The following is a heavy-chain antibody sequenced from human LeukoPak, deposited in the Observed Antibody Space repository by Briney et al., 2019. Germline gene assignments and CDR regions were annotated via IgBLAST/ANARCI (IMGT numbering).Heavy chain of an antibody. Sequence: GASLRLSCAASGFTFSSYAMIWVRQAPGKGLEWVSAISGSGGSTYYADSVKGRFTISRDNSKNTLYLQMNSLRAEDTAVYYCAKGSSTICSGGSCYIDNWGQGTLVTVSS. D-gene: IGHD2-15*01. J-gene: IGHJ4*02. V-gene: IGHV3-23*01. CDR2: ISGSGGST. CDR3: AKGSSTICSGGSCYIDN. CDR1: GFTFSSYA.